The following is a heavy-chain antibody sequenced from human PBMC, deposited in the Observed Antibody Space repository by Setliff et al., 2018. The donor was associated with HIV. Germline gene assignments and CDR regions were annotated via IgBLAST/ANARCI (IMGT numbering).Heavy chain of an antibody. J-gene: IGHJ5*02. CDR2: IIPIFGTA. CDR3: ARGYCGGGICYSPNWLDP. V-gene: IGHV1-69*05. D-gene: IGHD2-15*01. CDR1: GGTFSSYA. Sequence: SVKVSCKASGGTFSSYAISWVRQAPGQGLEWMGGIIPIFGTANYAQKFQGRVTITTDESTSTAYMELSSLRSEDTAVYYCARGYCGGGICYSPNWLDPWGQGTLVTVSS.